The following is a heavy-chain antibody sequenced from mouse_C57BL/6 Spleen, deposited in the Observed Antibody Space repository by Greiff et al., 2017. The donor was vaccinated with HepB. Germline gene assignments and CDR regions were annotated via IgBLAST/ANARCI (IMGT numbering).Heavy chain of an antibody. V-gene: IGHV1-81*01. CDR3: ARVDYYGSSYWFAY. D-gene: IGHD1-1*01. J-gene: IGHJ3*01. CDR2: IYPRSGNT. Sequence: QVQLKQSGAELARPGASVKLSCKASGYTFTSYGISWVKQSTGQGLEWIGEIYPRSGNTYYNEKFKGKATLTADKSSSTAYMELRSLTSEDSAVYFCARVDYYGSSYWFAYWGQGTLVTVSA. CDR1: GYTFTSYG.